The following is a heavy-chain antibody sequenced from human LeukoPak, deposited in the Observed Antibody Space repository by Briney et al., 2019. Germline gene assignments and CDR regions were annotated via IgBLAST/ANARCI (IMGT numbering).Heavy chain of an antibody. CDR3: ARVHYDFWGGYLDY. Sequence: GRSLRLSCAASGFTFSSYAMHWVRQAPGKGLEWVAVISYDGSNKYYADSVKGRFTISRDNSKNTLYLQMNSLRAEDTAVYYCARVHYDFWGGYLDYWGQGTLVTVSS. CDR2: ISYDGSNK. CDR1: GFTFSSYA. D-gene: IGHD3-3*01. V-gene: IGHV3-30-3*01. J-gene: IGHJ4*02.